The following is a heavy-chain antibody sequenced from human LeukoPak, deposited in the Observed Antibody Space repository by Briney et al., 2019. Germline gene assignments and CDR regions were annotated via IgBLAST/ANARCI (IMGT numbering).Heavy chain of an antibody. Sequence: PSETLSLTCAVYGGSFSGYYWSWIRQPPGKGLEWIGEINHSGSTNYNPSLKSRVTISVDTSKNQFSLRLSSVTAADTAVYYCARDTFIAAAVYFDYWGQGTLVTVSS. CDR2: INHSGST. CDR3: ARDTFIAAAVYFDY. J-gene: IGHJ4*02. D-gene: IGHD6-13*01. V-gene: IGHV4-34*01. CDR1: GGSFSGYY.